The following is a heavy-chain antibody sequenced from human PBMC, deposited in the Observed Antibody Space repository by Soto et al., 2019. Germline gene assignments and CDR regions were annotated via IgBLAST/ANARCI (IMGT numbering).Heavy chain of an antibody. CDR2: ISAYNGNT. D-gene: IGHD3-3*01. J-gene: IGHJ6*02. V-gene: IGHV1-18*01. Sequence: QVQLVQSGAEVKKPGASVKVSCKASGYTFTSYGISWVRQAPGQGLEWMGWISAYNGNTNYAQKLQGRVTMTTDTATSTAYMELRSLRSDDTAVYYCARDEALKFGVVIMGYYYYGMDVWGQGTTVTVSS. CDR1: GYTFTSYG. CDR3: ARDEALKFGVVIMGYYYYGMDV.